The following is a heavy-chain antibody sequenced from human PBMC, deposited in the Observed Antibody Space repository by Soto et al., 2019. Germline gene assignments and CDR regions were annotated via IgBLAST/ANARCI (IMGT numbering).Heavy chain of an antibody. D-gene: IGHD3-22*01. J-gene: IGHJ4*02. Sequence: GGSLRLSCAASRFTFSRYSMNWVRQAPGKGLEWVSYISSSSNSIYYADSVKGRFTISRDNAKNSLHLQMNSLRAEDTAVYYWATDYYDSSGYYEFDYWGQGTLVTVSS. CDR2: ISSSSNSI. V-gene: IGHV3-48*01. CDR1: RFTFSRYS. CDR3: ATDYYDSSGYYEFDY.